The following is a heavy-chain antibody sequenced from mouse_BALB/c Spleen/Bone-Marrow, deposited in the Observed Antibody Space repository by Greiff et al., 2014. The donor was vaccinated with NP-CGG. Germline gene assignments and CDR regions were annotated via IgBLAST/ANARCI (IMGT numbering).Heavy chain of an antibody. Sequence: QLQESGPELVKPGASVKISCKASGYTFTDYYINWVKQKPGQGLEWIGWIYPGSGSTKYNEKFKGKATLTVNTSSSTAYMQLSKLTSEGTAVYFCKNLGRYAMDYWGQGTSVTVSS. V-gene: IGHV1-84*02. J-gene: IGHJ4*01. CDR3: KNLGRYAMDY. CDR2: IYPGSGST. D-gene: IGHD3-1*01. CDR1: GYTFTDYY.